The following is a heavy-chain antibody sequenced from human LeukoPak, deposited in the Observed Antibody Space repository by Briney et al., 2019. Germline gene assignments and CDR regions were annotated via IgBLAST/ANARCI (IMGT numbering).Heavy chain of an antibody. Sequence: SGGSLRLSCAASGFTFDDYAMHWVRQAPGKGLEWVSGISWNSGSIGYADSVKGRFTISRDNAKNSLYLQMNCLRAEDTASYYCAKAPPLYSSGWYGPNDYWGQGTLVTVSS. CDR1: GFTFDDYA. D-gene: IGHD6-19*01. J-gene: IGHJ4*02. CDR2: ISWNSGSI. V-gene: IGHV3-9*01. CDR3: AKAPPLYSSGWYGPNDY.